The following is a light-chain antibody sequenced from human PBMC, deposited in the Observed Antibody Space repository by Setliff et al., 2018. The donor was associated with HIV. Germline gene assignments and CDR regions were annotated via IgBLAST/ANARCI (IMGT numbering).Light chain of an antibody. V-gene: IGLV3-21*04. Sequence: SYELTQPPSVSVAPGKTARITCGGNNIGSKSVHWYQQKPGQAPVLVISYDSDRPSGIPERFSGSNSGNTATLTISRVEAGDEADYYCQVWDSSSDHPYVFGTGTE. J-gene: IGLJ1*01. CDR1: NIGSKS. CDR3: QVWDSSSDHPYV. CDR2: YDS.